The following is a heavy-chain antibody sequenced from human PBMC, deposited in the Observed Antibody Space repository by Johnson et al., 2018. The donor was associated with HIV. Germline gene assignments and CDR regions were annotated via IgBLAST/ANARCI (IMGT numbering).Heavy chain of an antibody. CDR3: AKDFGLDWGNGFDI. J-gene: IGHJ3*02. V-gene: IGHV3-30*02. CDR1: GFTFSDYY. CDR2: ERYNEVNK. Sequence: QMMLVESGGGVVQPGRSLRLSCAASGFTFSDYYMHWVRQAPGKGLEWVAFERYNEVNKFYADSVKGRLTISRDNSKNTLYLEMNSLRAEDTAVYYCAKDFGLDWGNGFDIWGQGTMVTVSS. D-gene: IGHD3-16*01.